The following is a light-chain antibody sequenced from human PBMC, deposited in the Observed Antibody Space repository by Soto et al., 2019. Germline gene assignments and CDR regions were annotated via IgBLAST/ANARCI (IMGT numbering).Light chain of an antibody. V-gene: IGKV1-5*01. CDR1: QSISSW. Sequence: DIQMTQSPSALSASVGDRATITCRASQSISSWLAWYQQKPGKAPKLLIYDASTLQSGVPSRYNGSGSGTEFTLTISNLQPDDFATYYCQQYESYSPWTFGQGTKVDIK. CDR3: QQYESYSPWT. CDR2: DAS. J-gene: IGKJ1*01.